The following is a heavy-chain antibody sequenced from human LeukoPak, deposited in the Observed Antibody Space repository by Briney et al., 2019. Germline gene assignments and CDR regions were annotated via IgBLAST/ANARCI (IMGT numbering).Heavy chain of an antibody. CDR1: GFTFNSYW. V-gene: IGHV3-74*01. Sequence: TGGPLRLSCAASGFTFNSYWMHWVRQVPGKGLVWVSRINSDGSRTSYGDSVKGRFTISRDNAKSTLHLQMNSLRADDTAVYFCARGAESDYWGQGTLVTVSS. CDR3: ARGAESDY. CDR2: INSDGSRT. J-gene: IGHJ4*02.